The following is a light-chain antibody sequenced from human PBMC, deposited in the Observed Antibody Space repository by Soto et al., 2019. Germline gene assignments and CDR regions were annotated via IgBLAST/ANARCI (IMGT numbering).Light chain of an antibody. CDR2: EVS. CDR1: SSDVGGYNY. J-gene: IGLJ1*01. CDR3: NSYPGSNTYV. V-gene: IGLV2-8*01. Sequence: QSALTQPASASGSPGQSVTISCTGTSSDVGGYNYVSWYQQHPGKAPKLMIYEVSKRPSGVPDRFSGSKSGNTASLTVSGLQAEDEADYSCNSYPGSNTYVFGTGTKLTVL.